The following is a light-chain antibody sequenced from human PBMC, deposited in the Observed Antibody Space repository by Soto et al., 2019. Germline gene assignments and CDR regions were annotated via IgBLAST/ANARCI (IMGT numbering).Light chain of an antibody. CDR1: SSDVGGYNY. J-gene: IGLJ1*01. V-gene: IGLV2-11*01. Sequence: QSALTQPRSVSGSPGQSVTISCTGTSSDVGGYNYVSWYQQHPGKAPKLMIYDVSKRPSGVPDRFSGSKSGNTASLTISGLQAEDEADYYCCSYGGSYTPFGTGTKLTVL. CDR2: DVS. CDR3: CSYGGSYTP.